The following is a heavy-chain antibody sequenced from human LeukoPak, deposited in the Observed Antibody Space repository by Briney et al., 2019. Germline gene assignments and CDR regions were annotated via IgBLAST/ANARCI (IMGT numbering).Heavy chain of an antibody. V-gene: IGHV1-18*01. CDR2: ISAYNGNT. Sequence: GASVKVSCKASGYTFTSYGISWVRQAPGQGLEWMGWISAYNGNTNYAQKLQGRVTMTTDTSTSTAYMELRSLRSDDTAVYYCARDYGSGWPVYYYYYYMDVWGKGTTVTVSS. D-gene: IGHD6-19*01. CDR1: GYTFTSYG. J-gene: IGHJ6*03. CDR3: ARDYGSGWPVYYYYYYMDV.